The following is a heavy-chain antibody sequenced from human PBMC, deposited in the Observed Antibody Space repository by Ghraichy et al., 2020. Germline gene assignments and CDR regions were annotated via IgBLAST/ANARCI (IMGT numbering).Heavy chain of an antibody. D-gene: IGHD2-15*01. CDR1: GFTFGSYA. Sequence: GALRLSCSASGFTFGSYAMDWLRRAPGKGLEYVSTISTNGVSTYYADSVKGRFTISRDNSKNTLYLQMSSLRPEDTAVYYCVKGWFNFDCWGQGTLVTVSS. J-gene: IGHJ4*02. CDR2: ISTNGVST. CDR3: VKGWFNFDC. V-gene: IGHV3-64D*06.